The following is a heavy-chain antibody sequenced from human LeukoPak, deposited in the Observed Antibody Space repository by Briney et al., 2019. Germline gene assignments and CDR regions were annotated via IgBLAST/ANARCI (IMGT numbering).Heavy chain of an antibody. Sequence: GGSLRLSCAASGFXFSSYGMHWVRQAPGKGQEWVAVISYDGSNIYYADSVKGRFTISRDNSKNTLYLQMNSLRADDTAVYYCAKDFHSGYWGQGTLVTVSS. CDR2: ISYDGSNI. CDR1: GFXFSSYG. J-gene: IGHJ4*02. V-gene: IGHV3-30*18. CDR3: AKDFHSGY.